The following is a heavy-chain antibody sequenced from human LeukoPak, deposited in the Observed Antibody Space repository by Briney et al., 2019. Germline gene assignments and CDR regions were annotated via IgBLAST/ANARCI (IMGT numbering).Heavy chain of an antibody. J-gene: IGHJ5*02. D-gene: IGHD6-13*01. CDR3: ASTTPRSWYWFDP. V-gene: IGHV4-39*01. CDR1: GGSISSSSYY. CDR2: IYYSGST. Sequence: SETLSLTCTVSGGSISSSSYYWGWIRQPPGKGLEWIGSIYYSGSTYYNPSLKSRVTISVDTSKNQFSLKLSSVTAADTAVYYCASTTPRSWYWFDPWGQGTLVTVSS.